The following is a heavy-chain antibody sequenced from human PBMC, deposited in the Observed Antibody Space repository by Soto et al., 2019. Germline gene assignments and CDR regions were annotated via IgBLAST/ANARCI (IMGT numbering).Heavy chain of an antibody. V-gene: IGHV1-69*06. CDR2: IIPMFGSP. Sequence: QVQLVQSGAEVKKVGSSVKVSCKTSGGSLSTNAISWVRQVPGQGLEWMGAIIPMFGSPKYAQKFQGRVTISADNPTNTIYMEMISLTSADTAVYYCARGGFVAGLYNALDAWGQGTTVSVSS. J-gene: IGHJ6*02. CDR1: GGSLSTNA. D-gene: IGHD6-19*01. CDR3: ARGGFVAGLYNALDA.